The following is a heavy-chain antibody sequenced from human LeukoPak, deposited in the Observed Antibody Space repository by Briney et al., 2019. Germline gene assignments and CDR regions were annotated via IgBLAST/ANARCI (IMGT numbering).Heavy chain of an antibody. V-gene: IGHV6-1*01. D-gene: IGHD6-19*01. J-gene: IGHJ4*02. CDR1: GDSFSSNSAA. CDR2: TYYRSKWYN. CDR3: ASGSVAGTSGFDY. Sequence: SQTLSLTCAISGDSFSSNSAAWNWVRRSPSRGLEWLGRTYYRSKWYNDYAVSVKSRITINPDTSKNQFSLQLNSVTPEDTAVCYCASGSVAGTSGFDYWGQGTLVTVSS.